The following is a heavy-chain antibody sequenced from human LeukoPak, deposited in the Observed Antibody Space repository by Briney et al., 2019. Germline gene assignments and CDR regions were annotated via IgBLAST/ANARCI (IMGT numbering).Heavy chain of an antibody. CDR2: INAGNGNT. D-gene: IGHD3-16*01. CDR3: AREGEGSYYFDY. Sequence: GASVKVSCKASGYTFTSYAMHWVRQAPGQRLEWMGWINAGNGNTKYSQKFQGRVTITRDTSASIAYMELSSLRSDDTAVYYCAREGEGSYYFDYWGQGTLVTVSS. J-gene: IGHJ4*02. CDR1: GYTFTSYA. V-gene: IGHV1-3*01.